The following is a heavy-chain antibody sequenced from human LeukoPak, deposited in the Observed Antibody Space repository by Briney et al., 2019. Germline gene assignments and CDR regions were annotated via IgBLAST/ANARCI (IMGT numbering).Heavy chain of an antibody. V-gene: IGHV4-30-2*01. CDR2: IYHSGST. CDR3: ARVLSGVLDY. Sequence: PSETLSLTCTVSGGSISSGGYYWSWIRQPPGKGLEWIGYIYHSGSTYYNPSLKSRVTISVDRSKNQFSLKLSSVTAADTAVYYCARVLSGVLDYWGQGTLVTVSS. D-gene: IGHD2-8*01. CDR1: GGSISSGGYY. J-gene: IGHJ4*02.